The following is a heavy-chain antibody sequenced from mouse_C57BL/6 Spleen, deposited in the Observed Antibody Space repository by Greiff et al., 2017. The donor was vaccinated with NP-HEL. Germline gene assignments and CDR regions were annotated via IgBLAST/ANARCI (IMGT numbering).Heavy chain of an antibody. J-gene: IGHJ1*03. V-gene: IGHV5-9*01. Sequence: EVKLVESGGGLVKPGGSLKLSCAASGFTFSSYTMSWVRQTPEKRLEWVATISGGGGNTYYPDSVKGRFTISRDNAKNTLYLQMSSLRPEDTALYYCARGNYGSGTRGYFDVWGTGTTVTVSS. CDR3: ARGNYGSGTRGYFDV. CDR2: ISGGGGNT. D-gene: IGHD1-1*01. CDR1: GFTFSSYT.